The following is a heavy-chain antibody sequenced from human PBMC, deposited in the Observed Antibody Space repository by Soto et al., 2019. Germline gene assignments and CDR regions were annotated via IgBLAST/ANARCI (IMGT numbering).Heavy chain of an antibody. V-gene: IGHV1-24*01. D-gene: IGHD2-2*01. J-gene: IGHJ4*02. CDR1: GYTLTELS. CDR2: FDPEDGET. CDR3: ARVPDY. Sequence: ASVKVSCKVSGYTLTELSMHWVRQAPGKGLEWMGGFDPEDGETIYAQKFQGRVTMTEDTSTDRSKNQFSLKLSSVTAADTAVYYCARVPDYWGQGILVTVSS.